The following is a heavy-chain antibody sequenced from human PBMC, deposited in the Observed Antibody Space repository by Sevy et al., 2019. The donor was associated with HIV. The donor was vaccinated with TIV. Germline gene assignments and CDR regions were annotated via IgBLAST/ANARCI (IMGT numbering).Heavy chain of an antibody. CDR3: AHTYYYGTSDYYRDFDY. CDR1: GFSLSTSGVG. Sequence: SGPTLVKPTQTLTLTCTFSGFSLSTSGVGVGWIRQPPGKALEWLAVIYWNDDKRYSPSLKSRLTITKDTSKNQLVLTMTNMDPVDTAPYYCAHTYYYGTSDYYRDFDYWGQGTLVTVSS. CDR2: IYWNDDK. J-gene: IGHJ4*02. V-gene: IGHV2-5*01. D-gene: IGHD3-22*01.